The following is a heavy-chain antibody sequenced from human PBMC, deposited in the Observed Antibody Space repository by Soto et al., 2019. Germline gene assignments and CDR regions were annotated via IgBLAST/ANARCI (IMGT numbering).Heavy chain of an antibody. CDR1: GFTFSDHF. V-gene: IGHV3-72*01. D-gene: IGHD4-17*01. Sequence: EVQLVESGGGLVQPGGSLRLSCLVSGFTFSDHFMDWVRQAPGKGLEWVGRIRNKAKRYTTEYAASVKGRFTISRDESKNSVYLLMNSLKTEDTAVYYCASDRDGDPGIPHWGQGTLVTVSS. CDR3: ASDRDGDPGIPH. J-gene: IGHJ1*01. CDR2: IRNKAKRYTT.